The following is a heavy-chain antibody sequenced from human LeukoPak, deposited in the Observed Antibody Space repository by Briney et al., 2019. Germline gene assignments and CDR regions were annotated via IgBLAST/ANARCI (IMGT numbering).Heavy chain of an antibody. D-gene: IGHD2-15*01. CDR1: GDSISSYY. J-gene: IGHJ1*01. CDR2: IFTSGST. V-gene: IGHV4-4*07. CDR3: ARAPLAGSEYFQH. Sequence: SETLSLTCTVSGDSISSYYWSWIRQPAGKGLEWIGRIFTSGSTNYNPSLKSRVTISVDTSKNQFSLKLSSVTAADTAVYYCARAPLAGSEYFQHWGQGTLVTVSS.